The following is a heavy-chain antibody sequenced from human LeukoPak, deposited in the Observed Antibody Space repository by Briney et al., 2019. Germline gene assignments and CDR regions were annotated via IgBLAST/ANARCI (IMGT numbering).Heavy chain of an antibody. J-gene: IGHJ4*02. V-gene: IGHV4-34*01. CDR1: GGSFSGYY. D-gene: IGHD6-13*01. CDR3: ARAGSSWSASFDY. CDR2: INHSGST. Sequence: SETLSLTCAVYGGSFSGYYWSWIRQPPGKGLEWIGEINHSGSTNYNPSLKSRVTISVDTSKNQFSLKLSSVTAADTAVYYCARAGSSWSASFDYWGQGTLVTVSS.